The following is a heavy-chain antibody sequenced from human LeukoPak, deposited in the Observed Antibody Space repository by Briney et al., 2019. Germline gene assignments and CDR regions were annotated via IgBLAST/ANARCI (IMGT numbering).Heavy chain of an antibody. J-gene: IGHJ5*02. CDR1: GGSFSGYY. V-gene: IGHV4-34*01. CDR3: ARGPPRPRLNWFDP. D-gene: IGHD6-25*01. CDR2: INHSGSP. Sequence: SETPSLTCAVYGGSFSGYYWSWIRQPPGKGLEWIGEINHSGSPNYNPSLKSRVTISVDTSKNQFSLRLSSVTAADTAVYYCARGPPRPRLNWFDPWGRGTLVTVSS.